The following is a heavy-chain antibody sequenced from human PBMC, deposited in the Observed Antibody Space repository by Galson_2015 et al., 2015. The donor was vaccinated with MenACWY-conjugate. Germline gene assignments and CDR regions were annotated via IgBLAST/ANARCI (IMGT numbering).Heavy chain of an antibody. CDR3: ARESGDSSGHPSS. J-gene: IGHJ5*02. Sequence: SLRLSCAASGFSVSSDYMSWVRQAPGKGLEWVSIIYRDGKTFYADSVQGRFIISRDNSKNTLYLQMNSLTAEDTAVYYCARESGDSSGHPSSWGQGTLVTVSS. V-gene: IGHV3-53*01. D-gene: IGHD3-22*01. CDR2: IYRDGKT. CDR1: GFSVSSDY.